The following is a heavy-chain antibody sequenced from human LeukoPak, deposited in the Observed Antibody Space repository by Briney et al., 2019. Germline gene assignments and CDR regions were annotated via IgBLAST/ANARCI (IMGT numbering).Heavy chain of an antibody. Sequence: TGGSLRLSCAASGFTFSTYNMNWVRQAPGKGLEWVSYISSSSSTIYYADSVKGRFTISRDNANNSLYLQMNSLRVEDTAVYYCARVRLGESSIADYWGQGTLVTVSS. CDR1: GFTFSTYN. D-gene: IGHD3-16*01. V-gene: IGHV3-48*01. CDR2: ISSSSSTI. CDR3: ARVRLGESSIADY. J-gene: IGHJ4*02.